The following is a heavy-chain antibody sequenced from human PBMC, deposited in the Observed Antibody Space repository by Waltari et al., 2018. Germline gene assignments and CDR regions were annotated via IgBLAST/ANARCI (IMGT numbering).Heavy chain of an antibody. CDR1: GFTFSSYS. V-gene: IGHV3-21*01. J-gene: IGHJ6*02. Sequence: EVQLVESGGGLVKPGGSLRLSCAASGFTFSSYSMTWVRPAPGKGLEGVSSISSSSSYIYYADSVKGRFTISRDNAKNSLYLQRNSLRAEDTAVYYCARAWIVHGMDVWGQGTTVTVSS. D-gene: IGHD2-2*03. CDR2: ISSSSSYI. CDR3: ARAWIVHGMDV.